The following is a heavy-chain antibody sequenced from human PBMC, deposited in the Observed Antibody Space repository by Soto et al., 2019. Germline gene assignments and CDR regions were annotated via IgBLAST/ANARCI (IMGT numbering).Heavy chain of an antibody. CDR1: GFTFSSYG. J-gene: IGHJ4*02. CDR3: AKARMGAGVRDYFDY. CDR2: IIYDGSTK. D-gene: IGHD3-10*01. V-gene: IGHV3-30*18. Sequence: QVQLVESGGGVVQPGRSLRLSCAASGFTFSSYGMHWVRQAPGKGLERVAVIIYDGSTKYYADSVKGRFTISRDNSKSTLYLQMNSLRAEDTAVYYGAKARMGAGVRDYFDYWGQGTLVTVSS.